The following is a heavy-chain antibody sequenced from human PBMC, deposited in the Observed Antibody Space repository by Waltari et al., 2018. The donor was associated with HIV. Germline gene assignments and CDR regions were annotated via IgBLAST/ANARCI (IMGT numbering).Heavy chain of an antibody. D-gene: IGHD6-13*01. CDR2: VFHSASS. CDR3: ARQPAPDSTWFQIYFDY. J-gene: IGHJ4*02. CDR1: HFSISSGHY. V-gene: IGHV4-38-2*01. Sequence: QVQLQESGPGLVKPSDTLSLTCAVSHFSISSGHYWGWIRQTPGKGLEWIGSVFHSASSFYTPPFRSRVSISVDTSKNQFSPKWTSVTAADTAVYYCARQPAPDSTWFQIYFDYWGQGTVVTVSS.